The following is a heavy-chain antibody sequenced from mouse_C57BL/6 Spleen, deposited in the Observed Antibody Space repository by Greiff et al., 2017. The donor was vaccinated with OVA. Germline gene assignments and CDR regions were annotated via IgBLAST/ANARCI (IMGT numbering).Heavy chain of an antibody. CDR3: ARSHYYGSSYEAMDY. V-gene: IGHV1-64*01. CDR1: GYTFTSSW. J-gene: IGHJ2*01. CDR2: IHLNSGST. D-gene: IGHD1-1*01. Sequence: QVQLQQPGAELVKPGASVKFSCKASGYTFTSSWRHWVKRRPGQGLEWIGMIHLNSGSTNYNEKFKSKATLTVDKSSSTAYMQLSSLTSEDSAVYYCARSHYYGSSYEAMDYWGQGTTLTVSS.